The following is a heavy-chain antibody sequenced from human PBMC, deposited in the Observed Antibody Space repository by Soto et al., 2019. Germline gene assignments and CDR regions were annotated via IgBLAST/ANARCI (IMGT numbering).Heavy chain of an antibody. Sequence: PGGSLRLSCAASRFTFSSYGMHWVRQAPGKGLEWVAAVSNDGSNKYYPNSVKGRFTISRDNSKNMLYLQMASLRAEDTAIYYCAIDYYFYSSSARYALDIWGQGTKVTVSS. CDR1: RFTFSSYG. CDR2: VSNDGSNK. D-gene: IGHD6-6*01. J-gene: IGHJ3*02. V-gene: IGHV3-30*03. CDR3: AIDYYFYSSSARYALDI.